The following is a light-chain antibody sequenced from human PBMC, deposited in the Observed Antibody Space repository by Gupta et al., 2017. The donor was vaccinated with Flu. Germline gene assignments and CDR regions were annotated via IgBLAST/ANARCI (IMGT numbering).Light chain of an antibody. J-gene: IGLJ2*01. CDR3: QSADSSGTYVI. Sequence: SAELTQPPSVSVSPGQTSTITCSGETLSTQYSYWYQQKPGQAPVLLIFKDTQRPSGIPERFSGSNSGTTGTLTIXGXRAEDEXAYYCQSADSSGTYVIFGGGTKLTV. CDR1: TLSTQY. CDR2: KDT. V-gene: IGLV3-25*03.